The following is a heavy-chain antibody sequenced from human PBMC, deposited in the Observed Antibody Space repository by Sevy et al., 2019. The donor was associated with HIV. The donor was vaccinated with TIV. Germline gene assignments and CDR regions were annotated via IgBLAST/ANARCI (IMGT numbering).Heavy chain of an antibody. D-gene: IGHD3-10*01. CDR3: AKDLVSGSYYTGDFDY. V-gene: IGHV3-23*01. CDR2: ITYSSSST. CDR1: GFTFSSYA. Sequence: GGSLRLSCAASGFTFSSYAMSWVRQAPGKGLEWVSVITYSSSSTYYADSVKGRFTISRDNSKNTLYLQLNSLRAEDTAVYYCAKDLVSGSYYTGDFDYWGQGTLVTVSS. J-gene: IGHJ4*02.